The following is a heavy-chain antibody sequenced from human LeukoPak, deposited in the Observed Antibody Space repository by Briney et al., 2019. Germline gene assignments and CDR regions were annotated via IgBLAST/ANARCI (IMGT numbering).Heavy chain of an antibody. J-gene: IGHJ4*02. Sequence: GGSLRFSCTASGFTFGDYAMSWFRQAPGKGLEWVGSIRSKAYGGTTEYAASVKGRFTISRDDSKSIAYLQMNSLKTEDTAAYYCTRGIVGATRYYFDYWGQGTLVTVSS. D-gene: IGHD1-26*01. CDR2: IRSKAYGGTT. CDR3: TRGIVGATRYYFDY. CDR1: GFTFGDYA. V-gene: IGHV3-49*03.